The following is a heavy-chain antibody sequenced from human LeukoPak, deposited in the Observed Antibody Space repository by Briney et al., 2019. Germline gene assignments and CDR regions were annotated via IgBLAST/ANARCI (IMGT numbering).Heavy chain of an antibody. CDR3: ANGQLWSPSH. CDR1: GSTFSNNA. CDR2: IGGRGTNT. V-gene: IGHV3-23*01. D-gene: IGHD5-18*01. Sequence: GGSLTLSCAGSGSTFSNNAMIWVRHAPGKGLEWDSAIGGRGTNTFYADSVKGPFTISRDNSKNKLSLQMNSLRAEDTDVYYCANGQLWSPSHWGQGTLVTVSS. J-gene: IGHJ4*02.